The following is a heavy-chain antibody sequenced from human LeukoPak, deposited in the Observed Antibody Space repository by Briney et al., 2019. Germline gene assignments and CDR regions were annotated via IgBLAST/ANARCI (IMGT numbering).Heavy chain of an antibody. CDR2: INPNSGDT. J-gene: IGHJ4*02. Sequence: ASVKVSCKASGYIFTGYYMHWVRQAPGQGLEWMGWINPNSGDTNYAQKFQGRVTMTRDTSISTAYMELSRLRSDDTAVYYCAVDYGDLPGDYWGQGTLVTVSS. CDR1: GYIFTGYY. V-gene: IGHV1-2*02. CDR3: AVDYGDLPGDY. D-gene: IGHD4-17*01.